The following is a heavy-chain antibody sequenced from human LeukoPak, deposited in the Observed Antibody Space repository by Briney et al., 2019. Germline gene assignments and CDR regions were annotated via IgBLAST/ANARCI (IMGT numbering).Heavy chain of an antibody. V-gene: IGHV1-8*01. CDR3: ARAPLGSGSFIDY. CDR2: MNPNSGNT. Sequence: EASVTVSCRASGYTFTSYDINWVRQATGQGLEWMGWMNPNSGNTGYAQKFQGRVTMTRNTSISTAYMELSSLRSEDTAVYYCARAPLGSGSFIDYWGQGTLVTVSS. D-gene: IGHD3-10*01. CDR1: GYTFTSYD. J-gene: IGHJ4*02.